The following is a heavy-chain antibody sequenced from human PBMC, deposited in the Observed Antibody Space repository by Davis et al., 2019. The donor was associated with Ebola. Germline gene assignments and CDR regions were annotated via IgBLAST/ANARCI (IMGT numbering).Heavy chain of an antibody. Sequence: SETLSLTCTVSGGSISSSSYYWGWIRQPPGTGPEWIGCIYYSRSTYYNPSLKSRVTISVDTSKNQFSLKLSSVTAADTAVYYCARRRAFGSGSYMYWGQGTLVTVSS. CDR2: IYYSRST. D-gene: IGHD3-10*01. V-gene: IGHV4-39*07. J-gene: IGHJ4*02. CDR1: GGSISSSSYY. CDR3: ARRRAFGSGSYMY.